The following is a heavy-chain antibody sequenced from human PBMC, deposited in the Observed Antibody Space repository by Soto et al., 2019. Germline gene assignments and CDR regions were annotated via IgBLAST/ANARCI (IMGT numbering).Heavy chain of an antibody. J-gene: IGHJ6*03. Sequence: QVQLVESGGGVVQPGRSLRLSCAASGFTFSSYGMHWVRQAPGKGLEWVAVIWYDGSNKYYADSVKGRFTISRDNSKNMLYLQMNSLRAEDTAVYYCARDAVKGGISWFGNYYYYYMDVWGKGTTVTVSS. CDR3: ARDAVKGGISWFGNYYYYYMDV. V-gene: IGHV3-33*01. D-gene: IGHD6-13*01. CDR1: GFTFSSYG. CDR2: IWYDGSNK.